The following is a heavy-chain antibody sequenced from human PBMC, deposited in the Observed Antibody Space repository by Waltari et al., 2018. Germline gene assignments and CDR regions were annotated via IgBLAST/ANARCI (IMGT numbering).Heavy chain of an antibody. J-gene: IGHJ3*02. Sequence: EVQLVESGGGLVQPGGSLRLSCAASGFTFSSYWMHWVRQAPGKGLVWVSRSYTNEISTTYADSVKGRFTISRDNAKNTLYLQMNSLRAEDTAVYYCARAYVWGTSSAFDIWGQGTMVTVSS. D-gene: IGHD3-16*01. CDR1: GFTFSSYW. CDR2: SYTNEIST. V-gene: IGHV3-74*01. CDR3: ARAYVWGTSSAFDI.